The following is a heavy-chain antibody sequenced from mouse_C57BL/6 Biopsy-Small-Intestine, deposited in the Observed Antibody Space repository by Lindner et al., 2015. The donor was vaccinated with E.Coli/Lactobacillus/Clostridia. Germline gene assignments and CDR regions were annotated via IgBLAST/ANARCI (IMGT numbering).Heavy chain of an antibody. Sequence: VQLQESGPELVKPGASVKLSCKASGYTFTSYDINWVKQRPGQGLEWIGWIYPRDGSTKYNEKFKGKATLTVDTSSSTAYMDLHSLTSEDSAVYFCARSRDGCPFAYWGQGTLVTVSA. D-gene: IGHD2-3*01. CDR1: GYTFTSYD. J-gene: IGHJ3*01. V-gene: IGHV1-85*01. CDR3: ARSRDGCPFAY. CDR2: IYPRDGST.